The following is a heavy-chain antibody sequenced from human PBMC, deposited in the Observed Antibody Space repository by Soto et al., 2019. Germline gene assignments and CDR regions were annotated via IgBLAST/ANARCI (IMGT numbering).Heavy chain of an antibody. V-gene: IGHV4-30-4*01. CDR3: ARDDCGGTRCSYDYGMDV. CDR2: IYYRGSI. CDR1: GGSINSDDSY. D-gene: IGHD2-21*01. J-gene: IGHJ6*02. Sequence: QVQLQESGPGLVAPSQTLSLTCTVSGGSINSDDSYWRWIRQPPGKGLEWIGYIYYRGSIFYNPSLESRGTISVDTSKNQFSLKLSSVTAADTAVYYCARDDCGGTRCSYDYGMDVWGQGTTVTVSS.